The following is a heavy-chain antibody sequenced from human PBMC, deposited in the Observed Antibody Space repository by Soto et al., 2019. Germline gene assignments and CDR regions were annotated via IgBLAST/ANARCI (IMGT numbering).Heavy chain of an antibody. CDR1: GFKYDDYA. Sequence: EVQLVESVGALVQPGRSLRLSCVASGFKYDDYAMHWVRQPPGGGLEWVSGISFNGGYIGYADSVKGRFTISRDNAKNSLYLPMDSLIHVDTAFYFCSKYVGATTPPFDYWGQGTLVTVSS. CDR2: ISFNGGYI. V-gene: IGHV3-9*01. J-gene: IGHJ4*02. CDR3: SKYVGATTPPFDY. D-gene: IGHD1-26*01.